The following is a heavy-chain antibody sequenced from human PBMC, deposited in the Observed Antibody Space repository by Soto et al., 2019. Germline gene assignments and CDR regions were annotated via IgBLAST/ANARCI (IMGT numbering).Heavy chain of an antibody. J-gene: IGHJ6*02. CDR2: IIPIFGTA. V-gene: IGHV1-69*13. D-gene: IGHD3-3*01. CDR1: GGTFSSYA. Sequence: ASVKVSCKASGGTFSSYAISWVRQAPGQGLEWMGGIIPIFGTANYAQKFQGRVTITADESTSTAYMELSSLRSEDTAVYYCARDLYDFWSGYYPHPYYYYGMDVWGQGTTVTVSS. CDR3: ARDLYDFWSGYYPHPYYYYGMDV.